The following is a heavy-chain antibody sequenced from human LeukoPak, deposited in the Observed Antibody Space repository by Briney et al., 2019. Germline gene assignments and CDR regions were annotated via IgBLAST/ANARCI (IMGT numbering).Heavy chain of an antibody. V-gene: IGHV3-30*18. Sequence: GGSLRLSCAASGFTFSSYGMHWVRQAPGKGLEWVALISYDGSNKHYADSVKGRFTISRDNSKNTLYLQMNSLRAEDTAVYYCANTYYYGSGSLDYWGQGTLVTVSS. J-gene: IGHJ4*02. CDR3: ANTYYYGSGSLDY. CDR2: ISYDGSNK. CDR1: GFTFSSYG. D-gene: IGHD3-10*01.